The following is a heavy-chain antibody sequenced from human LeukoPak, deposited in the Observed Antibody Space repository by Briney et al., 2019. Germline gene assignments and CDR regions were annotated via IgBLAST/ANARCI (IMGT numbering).Heavy chain of an antibody. V-gene: IGHV4-39*01. Sequence: SETLSLTCTVSGGSISSSSYYWGWIRQPPGKGLEWIGSIYYSGSTYYNPSLKSRVTISVDTSKNQFSLKLSSVTAADTAVYHCARTLGYCSGGSCLYYYYYYMDVWGKGTTVTVSS. D-gene: IGHD2-15*01. CDR3: ARTLGYCSGGSCLYYYYYYMDV. CDR1: GGSISSSSYY. J-gene: IGHJ6*03. CDR2: IYYSGST.